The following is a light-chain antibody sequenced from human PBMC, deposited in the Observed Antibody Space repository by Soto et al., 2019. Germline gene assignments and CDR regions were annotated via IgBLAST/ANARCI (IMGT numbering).Light chain of an antibody. J-gene: IGKJ1*01. CDR1: QDIRND. CDR2: AAS. V-gene: IGKV1-6*01. Sequence: AIQMTQSPTSLSASVGDRVTITCRASQDIRNDLGWYQQKPGKAPQLLIYAASTLQSGVPSRFSGSRSGTDFTLTISTLQPEDFATYYCLQDYNYPRTFGQGTKVEIK. CDR3: LQDYNYPRT.